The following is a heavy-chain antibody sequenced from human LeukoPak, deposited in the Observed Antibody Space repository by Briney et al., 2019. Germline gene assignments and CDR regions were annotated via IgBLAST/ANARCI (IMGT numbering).Heavy chain of an antibody. CDR1: GFTFSSYA. V-gene: IGHV3-23*01. J-gene: IGHJ4*02. D-gene: IGHD5/OR15-5a*01. CDR2: ITGSGGGT. CDR3: AARGSVYDYY. Sequence: TGGSLRLSCAASGFTFSSYAMSWVRQAPEKGLEWVSAITGSGGGTYYADSVKGRFTISRDNSKNTLYPQMNSLRAEDTAVYYCAARGSVYDYYWGQGTLVTVSS.